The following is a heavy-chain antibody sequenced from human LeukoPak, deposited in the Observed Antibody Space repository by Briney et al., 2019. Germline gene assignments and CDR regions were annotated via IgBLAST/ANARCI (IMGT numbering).Heavy chain of an antibody. Sequence: PGGSLRLSCAASGFTFSRYWMHWVRQAPGKGLVWVSRINSDGSSTSYADSVKGRFTISRDNAKNTLYLQMNSLRAEDTAVYYCARDLGYDFWSGYYTSYDYWGQGTLVTVSS. D-gene: IGHD3-3*01. CDR2: INSDGSST. CDR3: ARDLGYDFWSGYYTSYDY. CDR1: GFTFSRYW. V-gene: IGHV3-74*01. J-gene: IGHJ4*02.